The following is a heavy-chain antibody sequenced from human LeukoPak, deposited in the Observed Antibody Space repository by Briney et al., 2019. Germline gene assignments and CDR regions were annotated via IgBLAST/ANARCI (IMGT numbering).Heavy chain of an antibody. CDR1: GFTFIDYD. CDR2: IGIRGDT. V-gene: IGHV3-13*01. CDR3: ARGGIQVSGIDEFDY. D-gene: IGHD6-19*01. Sequence: GGSLRLSCAASGFTFIDYDMHWVRQVIGKGQEWVSAIGIRGDTHYSGSVKGRFTISRENAESSLYLQMNSLRAEDTAVYYCARGGIQVSGIDEFDYWGQGTLVTVSS. J-gene: IGHJ4*02.